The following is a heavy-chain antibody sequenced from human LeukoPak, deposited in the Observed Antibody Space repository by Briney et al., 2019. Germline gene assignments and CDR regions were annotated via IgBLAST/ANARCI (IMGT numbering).Heavy chain of an antibody. J-gene: IGHJ5*02. CDR2: ISSSSSYI. CDR3: AREEKTYYTGENWLDP. V-gene: IGHV3-21*04. Sequence: GGSLRLSCAASGFTFSSYNMNWVRQAPGKGLEWVSSISSSSSYIYYADSVKRRFTISRDNSKNSLYLQMNSLRAEDTAVYYCAREEKTYYTGENWLDPWGQGTLVTVSS. D-gene: IGHD3-3*01. CDR1: GFTFSSYN.